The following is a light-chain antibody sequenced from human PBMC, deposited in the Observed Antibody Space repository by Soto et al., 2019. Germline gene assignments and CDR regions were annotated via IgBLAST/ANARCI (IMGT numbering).Light chain of an antibody. CDR3: LQHNSYPFT. V-gene: IGKV3-15*01. CDR2: GAS. J-gene: IGKJ3*01. CDR1: HSISGN. Sequence: EIVMTQSPATLSVSPGERATLSCRASHSISGNLAWYQQKPGQAPRLLIYGASTWATGIPARFSGSGSGTEFTLTISSLQSEDFATYYCLQHNSYPFTFGPGTKVDIK.